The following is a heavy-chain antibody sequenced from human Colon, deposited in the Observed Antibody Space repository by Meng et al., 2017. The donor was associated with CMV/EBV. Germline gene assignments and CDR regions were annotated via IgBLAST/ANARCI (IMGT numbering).Heavy chain of an antibody. D-gene: IGHD4-23*01. V-gene: IGHV4-34*01. Sequence: ALREQWGGRVMKPSAPLSITCAVDGGFFSGYYWSWIRQPPGKGLEWIGEINHSGSTNYNPSLKSRVTISVDTSKNQFSLKLSSVTAADTAVYYCARHQRWLKSEGGFNYWGQGTLVTVSS. CDR2: INHSGST. J-gene: IGHJ4*02. CDR1: GGFFSGYY. CDR3: ARHQRWLKSEGGFNY.